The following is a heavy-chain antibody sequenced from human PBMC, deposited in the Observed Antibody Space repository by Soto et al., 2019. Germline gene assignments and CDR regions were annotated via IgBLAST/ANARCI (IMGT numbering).Heavy chain of an antibody. D-gene: IGHD3-10*01. J-gene: IGHJ3*02. CDR2: IYYSGST. CDR3: ARAHGSGWGAFDI. V-gene: IGHV4-30-4*01. CDR1: GGSLSRGGYY. Sequence: SENLSPTCTVSGGSLSRGGYYLGCVRQPPGKGLEWIGYIYYSGSTYYNPSLKSRVTISVDTSKNQFSLKLSSVTAADTAVYYCARAHGSGWGAFDIWGQGTMVTVSS.